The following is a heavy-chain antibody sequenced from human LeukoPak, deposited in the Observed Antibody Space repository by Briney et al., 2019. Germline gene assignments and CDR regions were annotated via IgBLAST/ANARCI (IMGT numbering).Heavy chain of an antibody. CDR3: ARSITMVRGVIGDDDY. CDR1: GFTVSSNY. V-gene: IGHV3-66*01. CDR2: IYSGGST. D-gene: IGHD3-10*01. Sequence: PGGSLRLSCAASGFTVSSNYMSWVRQAPGKGLEWVSVIYSGGSTYYADSVKGRFTISRDNSKDTLYLQMNSLRAEDTAVYYCARSITMVRGVIGDDDYRGQGTLVTVSS. J-gene: IGHJ4*02.